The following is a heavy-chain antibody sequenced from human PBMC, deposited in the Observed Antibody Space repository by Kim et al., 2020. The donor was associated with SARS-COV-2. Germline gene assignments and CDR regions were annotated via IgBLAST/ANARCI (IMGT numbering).Heavy chain of an antibody. J-gene: IGHJ5*02. CDR2: INTNTGNP. CDR3: ARAPAVIQRWVFSHWFDP. D-gene: IGHD5-18*01. CDR1: GYTFTSYA. V-gene: IGHV7-4-1*02. Sequence: ASVKVSCKASGYTFTSYAMNWVRQAPGQGLEWMGWINTNTGNPTYAPGFTGRFVFSLDTSVSTAYLQISSLKAEDTAVYYCARAPAVIQRWVFSHWFDPWGQGTLVTVSS.